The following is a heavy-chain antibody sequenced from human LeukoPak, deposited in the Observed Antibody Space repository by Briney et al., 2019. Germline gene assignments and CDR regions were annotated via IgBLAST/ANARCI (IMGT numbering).Heavy chain of an antibody. Sequence: PGGSLRLSCAASGFTFSSYAMTWVRQAPDKGLEWVSAISGSDGSTNYADSVKGRFTISRDDSQNTLYLQMNSLSAEDTAVYYCAKVETSGGANCYALDYWGQGTLVTVSS. CDR1: GFTFSSYA. CDR3: AKVETSGGANCYALDY. CDR2: ISGSDGST. J-gene: IGHJ4*02. D-gene: IGHD2-2*01. V-gene: IGHV3-23*01.